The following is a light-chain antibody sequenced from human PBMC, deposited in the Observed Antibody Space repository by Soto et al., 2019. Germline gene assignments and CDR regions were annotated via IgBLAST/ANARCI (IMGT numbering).Light chain of an antibody. CDR2: EVS. J-gene: IGLJ2*01. CDR1: SSDVGGYKY. Sequence: QSVLTQPPSASGSPGQSVTISCTGTSSDVGGYKYVSWYQQHPGKAPKLIIYEVSNRPSGVADRFSGSKSGNTASLTVSGLQAEDEADYFCTSYAGSNNLVFGGGTKVTVL. CDR3: TSYAGSNNLV. V-gene: IGLV2-8*01.